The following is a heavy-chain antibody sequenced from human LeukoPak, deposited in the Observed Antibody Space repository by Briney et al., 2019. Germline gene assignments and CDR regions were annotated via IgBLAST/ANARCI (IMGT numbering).Heavy chain of an antibody. CDR3: VRDLNWAFDY. Sequence: GSLRLSCAASGFTFSRYTMNWVRQAPGKELEWISNIRSESSSTTYADSVKGRFTISRDNAKNSLYLQINSLRAEGTAVYYCVRDLNWAFDYWGQGTLVTVSS. CDR1: GFTFSRYT. D-gene: IGHD3-16*01. V-gene: IGHV3-48*01. J-gene: IGHJ4*02. CDR2: IRSESSST.